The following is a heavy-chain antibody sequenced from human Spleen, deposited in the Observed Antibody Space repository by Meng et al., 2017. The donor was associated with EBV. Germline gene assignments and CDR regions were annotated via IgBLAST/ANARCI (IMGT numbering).Heavy chain of an antibody. Sequence: VWSGGRSEVAGGALRLSCDAAVWTFSADSMSWIRQAPGKGLEWISYISGSGTTIYYADSVNGRFTISRDNAKNSLYLQMNSLRDEDTAVYYCAGAEARHDRNFDYWGQGTLVTVSS. CDR2: ISGSGTTI. CDR1: VWTFSADS. D-gene: IGHD3-22*01. CDR3: AGAEARHDRNFDY. J-gene: IGHJ4*02. V-gene: IGHV3-11*01.